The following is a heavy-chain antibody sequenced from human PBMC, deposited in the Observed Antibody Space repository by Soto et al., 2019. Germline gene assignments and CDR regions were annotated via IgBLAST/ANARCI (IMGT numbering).Heavy chain of an antibody. CDR3: VRHAQWIIRAY. CDR2: IYYSGDT. J-gene: IGHJ1*01. V-gene: IGHV4-61*08. CDR1: GGSSGSGVGC. D-gene: IGHD5-12*01. Sequence: SEILSVRWSVAGGSSGSGVGCWSWIRQPPGKGLEWIGCIYYSGDTIYNPSLQSRLTLFVDTSKNQFSLKLSSVTAADTAVYYCVRHAQWIIRAYRGQRSLVTVSS.